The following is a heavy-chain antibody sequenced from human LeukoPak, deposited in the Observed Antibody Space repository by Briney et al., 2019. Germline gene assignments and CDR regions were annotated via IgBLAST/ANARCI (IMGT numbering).Heavy chain of an antibody. V-gene: IGHV3-48*03. D-gene: IGHD3-10*01. CDR3: AREGYYGPNYYYGMDV. Sequence: GGSLRLSCAASGFTFSSYEMNWVRQAPGKGLEWVSYISSSGSTIYYADSVKGRFTISRDNAKNSLYLQMNSLRAEGTAVYYCAREGYYGPNYYYGMDVWGQGTTVTVSS. J-gene: IGHJ6*02. CDR1: GFTFSSYE. CDR2: ISSSGSTI.